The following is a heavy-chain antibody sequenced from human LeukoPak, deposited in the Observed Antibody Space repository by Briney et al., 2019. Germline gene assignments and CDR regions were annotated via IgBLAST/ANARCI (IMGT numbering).Heavy chain of an antibody. J-gene: IGHJ4*02. Sequence: GGSLRLSCAASGFTFSSYAMHWVRQAPGKGLEWVAVISYDGSNKYYADSVKGRFTISRDNSKNTLYLQMNSLRAEDTAVYYCAREKGDGDYTPYYFDYWGQGTLVTVSS. D-gene: IGHD4-17*01. V-gene: IGHV3-30-3*01. CDR2: ISYDGSNK. CDR1: GFTFSSYA. CDR3: AREKGDGDYTPYYFDY.